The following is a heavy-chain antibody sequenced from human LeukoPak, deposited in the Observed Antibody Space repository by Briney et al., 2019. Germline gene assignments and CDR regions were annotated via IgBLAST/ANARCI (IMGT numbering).Heavy chain of an antibody. CDR3: AXXXXGDYDILTGYYYYFDY. D-gene: IGHD3-9*01. CDR2: INHSGST. J-gene: IGHJ4*02. V-gene: IGHV4-34*01. Sequence: SETLSLTCAVYGGSFSGYYWSWIRQPPGKGLEWIGEINHSGSTNYNPSLKSRVTISVDTSKNQFSLKLSSVTAADTAVYYCAXXXXGDYDILTGYYYYFDYWGQGTLVTVSS. CDR1: GGSFSGYY.